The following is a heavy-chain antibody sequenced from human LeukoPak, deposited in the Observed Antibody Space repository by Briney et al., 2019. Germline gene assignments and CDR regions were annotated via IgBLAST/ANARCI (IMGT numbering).Heavy chain of an antibody. CDR2: IYYSGST. J-gene: IGHJ3*02. Sequence: SGTLSLTCAVSGGSISSYYWSWIRQPPGKGLEWIGYIYYSGSTNYNPSLKSRVTISVDTSKNQFSLKLSSVTAAETAVYYCASAAYITGTTRVAFDIWGQGTMVTVSS. CDR1: GGSISSYY. V-gene: IGHV4-59*01. D-gene: IGHD1-7*01. CDR3: ASAAYITGTTRVAFDI.